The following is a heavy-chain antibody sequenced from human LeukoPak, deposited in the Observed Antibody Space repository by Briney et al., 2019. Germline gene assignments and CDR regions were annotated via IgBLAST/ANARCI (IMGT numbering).Heavy chain of an antibody. V-gene: IGHV3-23*01. CDR2: IDSTGAYT. J-gene: IGHJ1*01. Sequence: GGSLRLSCAASGFIFSNYAMSWVRQAPGKGLEWVSAIDSTGAYTWYADSVKGRFTISKDSSKTILYLQMNSLRAEDTAVYYCARDPFDYSNYDPSFQHWGQGTLVTVSS. CDR1: GFIFSNYA. D-gene: IGHD4-11*01. CDR3: ARDPFDYSNYDPSFQH.